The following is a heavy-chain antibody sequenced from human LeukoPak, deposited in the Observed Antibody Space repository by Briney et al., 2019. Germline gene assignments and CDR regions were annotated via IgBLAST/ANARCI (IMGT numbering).Heavy chain of an antibody. J-gene: IGHJ4*02. Sequence: SETLSLTCTLSGGSLTTNTFYWGWIRQPPGKGLEWIGTVYYTGITHYNPSLKSRITISVDTSKNHFSLNLTSVTAADTAVYFCARHGILTDHSIRYWGQGLLVAVSS. CDR2: VYYTGIT. CDR1: GGSLTTNTFY. V-gene: IGHV4-39*01. CDR3: ARHGILTDHSIRY. D-gene: IGHD3-9*01.